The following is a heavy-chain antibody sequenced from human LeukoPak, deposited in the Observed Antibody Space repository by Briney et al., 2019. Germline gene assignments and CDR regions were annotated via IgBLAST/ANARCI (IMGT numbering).Heavy chain of an antibody. V-gene: IGHV3-11*04. CDR3: ARDRGIVGTTGYYYMDV. CDR1: GFTFSDYY. CDR2: IGNTI. D-gene: IGHD1-26*01. J-gene: IGHJ6*03. Sequence: PGGSLRLSCVASGFTFSDYYMSWIRQAPGKGLEWVSYIGNTIYYADSVKGRFTISRDNAKNSLYPQMNSLRAEDTAVYYCARDRGIVGTTGYYYMDVWGKGTTVTVSS.